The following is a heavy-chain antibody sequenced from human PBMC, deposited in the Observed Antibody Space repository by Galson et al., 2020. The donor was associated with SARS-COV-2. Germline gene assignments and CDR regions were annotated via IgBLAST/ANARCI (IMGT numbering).Heavy chain of an antibody. Sequence: LKISCAASGFTFSSYGMHWVRQAPGKGLEWVAVIWYDGSNKYYADSVKGRFTISRDNSKNTLYLQMNSLRAEDTAVYYCARGTLDTAMDDAFDIWGQGTMVTVSS. J-gene: IGHJ3*02. V-gene: IGHV3-33*01. CDR1: GFTFSSYG. CDR3: ARGTLDTAMDDAFDI. CDR2: IWYDGSNK. D-gene: IGHD5-18*01.